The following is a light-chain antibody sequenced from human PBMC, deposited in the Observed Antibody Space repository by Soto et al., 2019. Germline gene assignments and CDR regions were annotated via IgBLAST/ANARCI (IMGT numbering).Light chain of an antibody. Sequence: QSVLAQPASVSGSPGQSITTSCTGTSSDVGGYNYVCWYKQHPGKAPRLMIYEVTNRPSGVSDRFSGSKSGNTASLTISGLXAEDEADYYCSSYTSSSTLYVFGTGTKVTVL. J-gene: IGLJ1*01. CDR1: SSDVGGYNY. CDR3: SSYTSSSTLYV. CDR2: EVT. V-gene: IGLV2-14*01.